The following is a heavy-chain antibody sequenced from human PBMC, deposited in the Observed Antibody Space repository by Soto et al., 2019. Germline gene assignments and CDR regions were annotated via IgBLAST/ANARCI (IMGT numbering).Heavy chain of an antibody. CDR1: WHSVSFKYRS. V-gene: IGHV6-1*01. CDR2: TYYRSKWYN. J-gene: IGHJ4*02. Sequence: RTLSLTCPISWHSVSFKYRSWEGIRQAPSRGLEWLGRTYYRSKWYNDYAVSVKGRITINPDTSNNQLSLQLNSVTPDDTAVYYCARRIGNRCLDSWGQGTLVTVSS. CDR3: ARRIGNRCLDS.